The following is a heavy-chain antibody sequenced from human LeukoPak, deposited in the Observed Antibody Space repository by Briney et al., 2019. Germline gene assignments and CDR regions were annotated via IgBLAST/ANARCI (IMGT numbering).Heavy chain of an antibody. J-gene: IGHJ4*02. D-gene: IGHD3-10*01. CDR3: ARDLVVRGVFDY. CDR1: GFTFSSYS. V-gene: IGHV3-21*01. CDR2: ISSSSSYI. Sequence: QTGGSLRLSCAASGFTFSSYSMNWVRQAPGKGLEWVSSISSSSSYIYYADSVKGRFTISRDNAKDPPYLQMNSLRAEDTAVYYCARDLVVRGVFDYWGQGTLVTVSS.